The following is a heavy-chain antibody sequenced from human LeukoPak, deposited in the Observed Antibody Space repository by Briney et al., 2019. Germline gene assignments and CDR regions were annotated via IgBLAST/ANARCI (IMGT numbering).Heavy chain of an antibody. Sequence: GGSLRLSCAASGFTFDDYAMHWVRHAPGKGLEWVSLISWDGGSTYYADSVKGRFTISRDNSKNSLYLQMNSLRAEDTALYYCAKATGVGATYYPDYWGQGTLVTVSS. CDR3: AKATGVGATYYPDY. V-gene: IGHV3-43D*03. CDR1: GFTFDDYA. D-gene: IGHD1-26*01. J-gene: IGHJ4*02. CDR2: ISWDGGST.